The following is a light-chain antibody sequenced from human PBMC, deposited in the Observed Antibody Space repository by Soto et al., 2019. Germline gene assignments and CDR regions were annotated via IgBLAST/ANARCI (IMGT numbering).Light chain of an antibody. CDR1: SSNIGADYD. J-gene: IGLJ3*02. CDR3: QSYNSSLSGTV. CDR2: DNT. V-gene: IGLV1-40*01. Sequence: QSALTQPPSVSGAPGQRVTISCTGSSSNIGADYDVHWYQQFPGTAPRLLIYDNTKRPSGVPDRFSGSKSVTSASLAITGLQAEDEADYYCQSYNSSLSGTVFGGGTKLTVL.